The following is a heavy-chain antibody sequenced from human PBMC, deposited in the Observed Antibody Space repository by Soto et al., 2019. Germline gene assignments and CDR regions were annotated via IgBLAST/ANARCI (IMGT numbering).Heavy chain of an antibody. D-gene: IGHD6-6*01. Sequence: PGGSLRLSCAASGFTFSSYWMSWVRQAPGKGLEWVANIKQDGSEKYYVDSVKGRFTISRDNAKNSLYLQMNSLRAEDTAVYYCASLGIAARPRPIGPGYYYYYGMDVWGQGTTVTVSS. V-gene: IGHV3-7*03. J-gene: IGHJ6*02. CDR1: GFTFSSYW. CDR2: IKQDGSEK. CDR3: ASLGIAARPRPIGPGYYYYYGMDV.